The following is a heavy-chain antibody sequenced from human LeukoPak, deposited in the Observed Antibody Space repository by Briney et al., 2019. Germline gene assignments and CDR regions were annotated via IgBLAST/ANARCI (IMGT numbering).Heavy chain of an antibody. CDR3: VGWGLSETYVIFDY. V-gene: IGHV4-34*01. CDR2: INHTRST. J-gene: IGHJ4*02. CDR1: GGSFSGYY. D-gene: IGHD3-10*01. Sequence: SETLSLTCAIYGGSFSGYYWTWIRQPPGKGLEWIGEINHTRSTNYNPSLKSRVTISVDASKNQFSLRLSSVTAADTAVYYCVGWGLSETYVIFDYWGQGTLVTVSS.